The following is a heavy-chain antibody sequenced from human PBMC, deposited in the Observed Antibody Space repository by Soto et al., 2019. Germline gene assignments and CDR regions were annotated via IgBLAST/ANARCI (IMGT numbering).Heavy chain of an antibody. CDR2: IKQDGSEE. J-gene: IGHJ4*02. CDR1: GFTFSNYW. Sequence: PGGSLRLSCAASGFTFSNYWMSWVPQAPGKGLEWVASIKQDGSEEYYVDSVKGRFTISRDNAKNSLYLQKSSLRAEDTAVYYCVRGAGTLDYWGQGTLGTVSS. V-gene: IGHV3-7*04. D-gene: IGHD6-13*01. CDR3: VRGAGTLDY.